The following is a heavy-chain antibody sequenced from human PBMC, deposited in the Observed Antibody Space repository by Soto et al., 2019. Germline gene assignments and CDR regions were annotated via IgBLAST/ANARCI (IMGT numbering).Heavy chain of an antibody. CDR3: AREGVHNYTEYYFDY. CDR1: GFTFSYYP. CDR2: ISGVRDYI. J-gene: IGHJ4*02. D-gene: IGHD3-10*01. V-gene: IGHV3-21*06. Sequence: EVQLVESGGGLVNPGGSLRLSCAASGFTFSYYPLHWVRRAPGKGLEWVSSISGVRDYIRYADSVKGRFAISRDNCKTSLYLQMNSLTAEDTAVYYCAREGVHNYTEYYFDYWGQGTLVTVSS.